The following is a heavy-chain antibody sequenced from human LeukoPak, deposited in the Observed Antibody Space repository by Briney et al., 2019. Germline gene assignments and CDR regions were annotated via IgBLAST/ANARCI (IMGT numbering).Heavy chain of an antibody. CDR2: ISGSGGST. D-gene: IGHD7-27*01. CDR3: ARLGIPYYYYMDV. J-gene: IGHJ6*03. V-gene: IGHV3-23*01. Sequence: GGSLRLSCAASGFTFSSYAMSWVRQAPGKGLEWVSAISGSGGSTHYADSVKGRFTISRDNSKNTLYLQMNSLRAEDTAVYYCARLGIPYYYYMDVWGKGTTVTVSS. CDR1: GFTFSSYA.